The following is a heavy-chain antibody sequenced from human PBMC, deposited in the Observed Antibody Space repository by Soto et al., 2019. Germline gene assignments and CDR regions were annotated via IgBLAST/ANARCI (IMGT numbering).Heavy chain of an antibody. D-gene: IGHD6-19*01. V-gene: IGHV3-7*03. CDR1: GFTFSSSF. Sequence: GGSLRPSCVASGFTFSSSFMGWVRQAPGKGLEWVANINQDGGGTYYVDSVQGRFTISRDNAKDSLFLQLNSLRGEDTAVYYCARYFRGSGRYFFDYWGQGTLVTVSS. CDR3: ARYFRGSGRYFFDY. J-gene: IGHJ4*02. CDR2: INQDGGGT.